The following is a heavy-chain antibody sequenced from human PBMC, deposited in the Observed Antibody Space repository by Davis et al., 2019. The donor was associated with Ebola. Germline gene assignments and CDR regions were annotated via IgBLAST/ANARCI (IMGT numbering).Heavy chain of an antibody. CDR1: GFSLSTTGLG. CDR3: AHKAYGSLSNWFGP. CDR2: VYWDADK. V-gene: IGHV2-5*02. J-gene: IGHJ5*02. D-gene: IGHD4-17*01. Sequence: SGPTLVKPTQTLTLTCSFSGFSLSTTGLGVGWFRQSPGEALEWLALVYWDADKRYSPSLRSRLTITKDTSKNQVVLSMTNMDPVDTATYYCAHKAYGSLSNWFGPWGQGTLVTVSS.